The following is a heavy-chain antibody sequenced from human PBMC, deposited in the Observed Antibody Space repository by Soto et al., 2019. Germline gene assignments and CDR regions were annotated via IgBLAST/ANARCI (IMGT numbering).Heavy chain of an antibody. J-gene: IGHJ4*02. CDR3: ARQGRGVRGVITPAYYFDY. Sequence: SETLSLTCTVSGGSISSGGYYWSWIRQHPGKGLEWIGYIYYSGSTYYNPSLKSRVTISVDTSKNQFSLKLSSVTAADTAVYYCARQGRGVRGVITPAYYFDYWGQGTLVTVSS. CDR1: GGSISSGGYY. V-gene: IGHV4-31*03. CDR2: IYYSGST. D-gene: IGHD3-10*01.